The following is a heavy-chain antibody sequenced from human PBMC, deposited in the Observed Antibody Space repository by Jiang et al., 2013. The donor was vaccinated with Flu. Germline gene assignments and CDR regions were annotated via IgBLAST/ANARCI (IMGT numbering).Heavy chain of an antibody. J-gene: IGHJ5*02. CDR2: INPSGGST. V-gene: IGHV1-46*01. D-gene: IGHD3-16*02. Sequence: WVRQAPGQGLEWMGIINPSGGSTSYAQKFQGRVTMTRDTSTSTVYMELSSLRSEDTAVYYCARELRLGELSLSWFDPWGQGTLVTVSS. CDR3: ARELRLGELSLSWFDP.